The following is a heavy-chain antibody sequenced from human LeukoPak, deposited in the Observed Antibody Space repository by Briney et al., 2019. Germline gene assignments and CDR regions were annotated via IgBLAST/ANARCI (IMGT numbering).Heavy chain of an antibody. CDR3: ARDKEVATTADLGY. CDR2: INSDGSRT. V-gene: IGHV3-74*01. D-gene: IGHD5-24*01. J-gene: IGHJ4*02. CDR1: GFTFSSYW. Sequence: GGSLRLSCAGSGFTFSSYWMHWVRQAPGKGLVWVSRINSDGSRTNNADSAKDRFTISRDNAKNTLYLQMNSLRAEDTAVYYCARDKEVATTADLGYWGQGTLVTVSS.